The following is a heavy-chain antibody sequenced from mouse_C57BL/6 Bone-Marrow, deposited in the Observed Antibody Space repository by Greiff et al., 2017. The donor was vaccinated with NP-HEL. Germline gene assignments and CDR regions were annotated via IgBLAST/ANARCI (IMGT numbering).Heavy chain of an antibody. CDR3: ASAGRDYYGSSYLDY. CDR2: IDPSDSAT. D-gene: IGHD1-1*01. V-gene: IGHV1-52*01. CDR1: GYTFTSYW. Sequence: QVQLQQPGAELVRPGSSVKLSCKASGYTFTSYWMHWVKQRPLQGLEWIGNIDPSDSATHYNQKFKDKATLTVDKSSSTAYMQLSSLTSEDSAVYYGASAGRDYYGSSYLDYWGQGTTLTVSS. J-gene: IGHJ2*01.